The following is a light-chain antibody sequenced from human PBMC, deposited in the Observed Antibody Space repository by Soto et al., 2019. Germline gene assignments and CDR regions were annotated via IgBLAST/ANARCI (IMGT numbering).Light chain of an antibody. CDR3: QQYGSSPPRT. Sequence: EIVMTQSPATLSLSPVERATLSCRASQSVSSYLAWYQQKPGQAPRLLIYDASNRATGIPARFSGSGSGADFTLSISRLEPEDFAVYYCQQYGSSPPRTFGQVTKVDIK. V-gene: IGKV3-20*01. CDR2: DAS. J-gene: IGKJ1*01. CDR1: QSVSSY.